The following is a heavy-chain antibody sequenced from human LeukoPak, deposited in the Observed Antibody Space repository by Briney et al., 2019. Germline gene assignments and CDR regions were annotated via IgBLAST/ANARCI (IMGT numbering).Heavy chain of an antibody. CDR2: IKSKTDGGTT. CDR3: TTDLYRGGEVQY. J-gene: IGHJ4*02. D-gene: IGHD3-16*01. V-gene: IGHV3-15*01. Sequence: GGSLRLSCAASGFTFSNAWVSWVRQAPGKGLEWVGRIKSKTDGGTTDYAAPVKGRFTISRDDSKNTLYLQMNSLKTEDTAVYYCTTDLYRGGEVQYWGQGTLVTVSS. CDR1: GFTFSNAW.